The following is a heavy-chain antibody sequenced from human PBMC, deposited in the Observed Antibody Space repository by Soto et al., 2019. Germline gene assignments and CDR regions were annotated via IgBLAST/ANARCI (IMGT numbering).Heavy chain of an antibody. D-gene: IGHD5-18*01. Sequence: GGSLRLSCAASGFTFDDYAMHWVRQAPGKGLEWVSGISWNSGSIGYADSVKGRFTISRDNAKNSLYLQMNSLRAEDTALYYCAKDTRGYSYGYLSNWGQGTLVTVSS. J-gene: IGHJ4*02. CDR3: AKDTRGYSYGYLSN. CDR1: GFTFDDYA. CDR2: ISWNSGSI. V-gene: IGHV3-9*01.